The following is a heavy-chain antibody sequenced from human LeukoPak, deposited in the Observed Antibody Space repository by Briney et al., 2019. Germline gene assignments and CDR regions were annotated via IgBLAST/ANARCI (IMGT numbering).Heavy chain of an antibody. Sequence: SVKVSCKASGGTFSSYAISWVRQAPGQGLEWMGGIIPIFGTANYAQKFQRRVTITTDESTSTAYMELSSLRSEDTAVYYCARGLPYCSSTSCYLDYWGQGTLVTVPS. CDR1: GGTFSSYA. D-gene: IGHD2-2*01. V-gene: IGHV1-69*05. CDR2: IIPIFGTA. CDR3: ARGLPYCSSTSCYLDY. J-gene: IGHJ4*02.